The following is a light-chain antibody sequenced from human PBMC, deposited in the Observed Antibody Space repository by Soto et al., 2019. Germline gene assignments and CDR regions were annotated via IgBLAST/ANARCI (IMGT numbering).Light chain of an antibody. V-gene: IGLV1-51*01. Sequence: SVLKQPPSVSAAPGQSVTISCSGGRSNIGNYYVSWYHQLPGTAPKVLIFDNDKRPSGIPDRFSGSKSGTSATLAITGIQTGDGGEYSCGAWDDSLNVYLFGGGTKVTVL. CDR2: DND. CDR3: GAWDDSLNVYL. J-gene: IGLJ1*01. CDR1: RSNIGNYY.